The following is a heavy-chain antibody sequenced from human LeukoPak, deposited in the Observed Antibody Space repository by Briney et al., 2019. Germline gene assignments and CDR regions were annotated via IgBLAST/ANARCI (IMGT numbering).Heavy chain of an antibody. J-gene: IGHJ3*02. CDR2: IYTSGST. V-gene: IGHV4-4*07. CDR3: ARRTIFGVVDAFDI. CDR1: GGSSSSYY. Sequence: SETLSLTCTVSGGSSSSYYWSWIRQPAGKGLEWIGRIYTSGSTNYNPSLQSRVTLSVDTSKNQFSLKLRSVTAADTAVYYRARRTIFGVVDAFDIWGQGTMVTVSS. D-gene: IGHD3-3*01.